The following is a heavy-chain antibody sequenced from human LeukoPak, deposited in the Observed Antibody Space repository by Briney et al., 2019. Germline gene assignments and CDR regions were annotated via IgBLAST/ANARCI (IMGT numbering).Heavy chain of an antibody. CDR1: GGSISSGGYY. J-gene: IGHJ4*02. CDR3: ARDAFDSNYFDY. Sequence: SETLSLTCTVSGGSISSGGYYWSWIRQHPGKGLEWIGYIHYSGSTYYNPSLKSRVTISVDRSKNHFPLKLSSVTAADTAVYYCARDAFDSNYFDYWGQGTLVTVSS. D-gene: IGHD4-11*01. V-gene: IGHV4-31*03. CDR2: IHYSGST.